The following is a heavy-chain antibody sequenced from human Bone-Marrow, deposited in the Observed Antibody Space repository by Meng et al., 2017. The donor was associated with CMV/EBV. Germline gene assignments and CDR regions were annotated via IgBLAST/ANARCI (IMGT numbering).Heavy chain of an antibody. Sequence: SVKVSCKAPGGTFSSYAISWVRQAPGQGLEWMGGIIPIFGTANYAQKFQGRVTITTDESTSTAYMELSSLRSEDTAVYYCARDQFGVVTTTYYYYGMDVWGQGNRVTVSS. CDR2: IIPIFGTA. CDR1: GGTFSSYA. D-gene: IGHD3-3*01. V-gene: IGHV1-69*05. J-gene: IGHJ6*02. CDR3: ARDQFGVVTTTYYYYGMDV.